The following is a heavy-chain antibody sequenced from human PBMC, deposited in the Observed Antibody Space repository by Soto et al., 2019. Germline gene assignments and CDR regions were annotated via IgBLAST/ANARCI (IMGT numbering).Heavy chain of an antibody. CDR1: GFTVSSNY. CDR3: ARAAHDYGDSYNWFDP. D-gene: IGHD4-17*01. J-gene: IGHJ5*02. Sequence: EVQLVESGGGLIQPGGSLRLSCAASGFTVSSNYMSWVRQAPGKGLEWVSVIYGGGSTYYADSVKGRFTISRDNSKNTLYLQMNSLRAEDTAVYYCARAAHDYGDSYNWFDPWGQGTLVTVSS. V-gene: IGHV3-53*01. CDR2: IYGGGST.